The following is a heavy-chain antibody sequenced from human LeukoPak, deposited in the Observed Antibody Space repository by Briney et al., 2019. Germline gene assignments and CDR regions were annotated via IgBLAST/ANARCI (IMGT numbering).Heavy chain of an antibody. J-gene: IGHJ3*02. Sequence: PSETLSLTCTVSGGSISSYYWSWIRQPAGKGLEWIGRIYTSGSTKYNPSLKSLVTISVDTSKNQFSLKLSSVTAADTAVYYCAREILLLSQDAFDIWGQGTMVTVSS. CDR2: IYTSGST. V-gene: IGHV4-4*07. CDR1: GGSISSYY. D-gene: IGHD2-15*01. CDR3: AREILLLSQDAFDI.